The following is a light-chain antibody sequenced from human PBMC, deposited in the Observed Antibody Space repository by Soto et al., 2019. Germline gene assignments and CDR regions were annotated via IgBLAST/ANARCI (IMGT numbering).Light chain of an antibody. J-gene: IGLJ2*01. Sequence: SELTQPPSVSVAPGQTARITCGGNNIESKSVHWYQQRPGQAPVLVVHDDSDRPSGIPERISGSNSGNTATLTISRVEAGDEAEYYCQVWDGRSDHVIFGGGTKLTVL. CDR1: NIESKS. CDR2: DDS. V-gene: IGLV3-21*02. CDR3: QVWDGRSDHVI.